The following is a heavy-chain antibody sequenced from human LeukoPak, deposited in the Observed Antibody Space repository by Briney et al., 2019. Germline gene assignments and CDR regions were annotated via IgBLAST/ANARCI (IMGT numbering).Heavy chain of an antibody. V-gene: IGHV3-23*01. CDR3: AKYRGLGDSYDS. J-gene: IGHJ4*02. CDR2: ISGSGDRT. Sequence: GGSLRLSCAASGFPFSRNDMSWVRQAPGKGLEWVSSISGSGDRTYYADSVKGRFTISRDTSKNTLYLEMNSLRVEDAAVYYCAKYRGLGDSYDSWGQGTLVTVSS. D-gene: IGHD3-10*01. CDR1: GFPFSRND.